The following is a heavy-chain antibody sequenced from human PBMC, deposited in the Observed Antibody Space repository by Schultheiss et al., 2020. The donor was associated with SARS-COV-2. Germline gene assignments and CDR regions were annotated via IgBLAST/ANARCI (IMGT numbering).Heavy chain of an antibody. Sequence: SETLSLTCTVSGGSISSYYWSWIRQPPGKGLEWIGYMYYSGSTNYNPSLKSRVTISVDTSKNQFSLKLSSVTAADTAVYYCARDSNYGDYKSRGLDVWGQGNPGHRLL. D-gene: IGHD4-17*01. CDR2: MYYSGST. CDR1: GGSISSYY. V-gene: IGHV4-59*12. CDR3: ARDSNYGDYKSRGLDV. J-gene: IGHJ6*02.